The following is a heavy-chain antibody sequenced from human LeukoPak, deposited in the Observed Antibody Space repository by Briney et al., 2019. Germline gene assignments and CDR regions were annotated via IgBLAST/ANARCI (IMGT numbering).Heavy chain of an antibody. J-gene: IGHJ3*02. CDR3: ARGLLAVVVPAATPYDAFDI. CDR1: GYTFTSYG. Sequence: VASVKVSCKASGYTFTSYGISWVRQAPGQGLEWMGWISAYNGNTNYAQKLQGRVTMTTDTSTSTAYMELRSLRSDDTAVYYCARGLLAVVVPAATPYDAFDIWGQGTMVTVSS. D-gene: IGHD2-2*01. V-gene: IGHV1-18*01. CDR2: ISAYNGNT.